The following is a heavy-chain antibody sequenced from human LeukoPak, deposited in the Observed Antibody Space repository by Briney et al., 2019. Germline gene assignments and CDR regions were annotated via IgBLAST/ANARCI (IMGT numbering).Heavy chain of an antibody. CDR1: GFTFSSYA. Sequence: PGRSLRLSCAASGFTFSSYAMHWVRQAPGKGLEWVAVISYDGSNKYYADSVKGRFTISRDNSKNTLYLQMNSLRAEDTAVYYCAREGGGLYYYYMDVRGKGTTVTVSS. CDR3: AREGGGLYYYYMDV. J-gene: IGHJ6*03. D-gene: IGHD2-15*01. CDR2: ISYDGSNK. V-gene: IGHV3-30*01.